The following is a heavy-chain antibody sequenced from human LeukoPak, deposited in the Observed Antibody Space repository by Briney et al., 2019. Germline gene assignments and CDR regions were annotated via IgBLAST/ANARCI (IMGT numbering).Heavy chain of an antibody. CDR2: IRQDESER. J-gene: IGHJ6*03. Sequence: GGSLRLSCEASGFSFSSYWMTWVRQLPGKGPEWVANIRQDESERYSADSVKGGFTISRDNAKKSVYLHMSSLRAEDTALYYCARLSAYYYGSYFYYYMNVWGKGTTVTVSS. CDR3: ARLSAYYYGSYFYYYMNV. D-gene: IGHD3-10*01. V-gene: IGHV3-7*01. CDR1: GFSFSSYW.